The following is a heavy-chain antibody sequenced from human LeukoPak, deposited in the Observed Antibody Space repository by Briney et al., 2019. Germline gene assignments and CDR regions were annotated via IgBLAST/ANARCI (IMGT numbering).Heavy chain of an antibody. CDR2: IYSGGST. CDR3: ARDLWDATGF. V-gene: IGHV3-66*02. Sequence: GSLRLSCAASGFTVNSNYMSWVRQAPGKGLEWVSVIYSGGSTYYADSVKGRFTISRDISKSTLYLQMNSLRPEDTAVYYCARDLWDATGFWGQGTLVTVSS. D-gene: IGHD3-3*01. J-gene: IGHJ4*02. CDR1: GFTVNSNY.